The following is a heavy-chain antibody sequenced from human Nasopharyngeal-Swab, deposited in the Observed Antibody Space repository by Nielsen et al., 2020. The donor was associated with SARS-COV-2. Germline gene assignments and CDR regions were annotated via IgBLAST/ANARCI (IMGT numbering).Heavy chain of an antibody. Sequence: GESLKISCAASGFTFSSFGMHWVRQAPGKGPEWVAFIAHDASNEYYGDSVKGRFSISRDSSKNTLYLQMDSLRGEDTAVYYCARDLGGGYCTTINCLGSWGQGTLVTVSS. D-gene: IGHD2-8*01. V-gene: IGHV3-30*03. CDR2: IAHDASNE. CDR3: ARDLGGGYCTTINCLGS. CDR1: GFTFSSFG. J-gene: IGHJ5*01.